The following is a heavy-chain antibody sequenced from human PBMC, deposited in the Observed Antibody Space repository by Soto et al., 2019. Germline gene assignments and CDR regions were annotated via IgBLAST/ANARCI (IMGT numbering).Heavy chain of an antibody. J-gene: IGHJ6*02. CDR3: AKDQDGELAVDYGMDV. D-gene: IGHD1-26*01. CDR2: ISGSGGST. Sequence: PGGSLRLSCAASGFTFSSYAMSWVRQAPGKGLEWVSAISGSGGSTYYADSVKGRFTISRDNPKNTLYLQMNSLRAEDTAVYYCAKDQDGELAVDYGMDVWGQGTTVTVSS. CDR1: GFTFSSYA. V-gene: IGHV3-23*01.